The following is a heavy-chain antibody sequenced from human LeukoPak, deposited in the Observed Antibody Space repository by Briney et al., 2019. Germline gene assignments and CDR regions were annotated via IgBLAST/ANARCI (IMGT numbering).Heavy chain of an antibody. D-gene: IGHD1-26*01. Sequence: SETLSLTCTVSGGSISRSNYYWGWIRQPPGKGLEWIASISYSGSTYYNASVKSRVTISRDTSKNQFSLSLNSVTAADTAVYYCVRVKGGSISDSWGQGTLVTVSS. V-gene: IGHV4-39*07. J-gene: IGHJ4*02. CDR1: GGSISRSNYY. CDR2: ISYSGST. CDR3: VRVKGGSISDS.